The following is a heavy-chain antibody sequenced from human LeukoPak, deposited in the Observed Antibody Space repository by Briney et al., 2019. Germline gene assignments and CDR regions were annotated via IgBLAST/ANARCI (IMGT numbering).Heavy chain of an antibody. Sequence: SGGSLRLSCAASGFTFDNYAMHWVRQAPGNGLEWLAGISWNRSNITYADSVKGRFTISRDKAKKSLYLQMNSLRPEDTALYYCAKGRFGDGGNFFDFWGQGTLVTVSS. V-gene: IGHV3-9*01. CDR1: GFTFDNYA. J-gene: IGHJ4*02. CDR2: ISWNRSNI. D-gene: IGHD4-23*01. CDR3: AKGRFGDGGNFFDF.